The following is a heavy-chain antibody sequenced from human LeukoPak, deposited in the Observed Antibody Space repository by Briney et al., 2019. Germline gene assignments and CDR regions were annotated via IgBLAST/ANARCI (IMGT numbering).Heavy chain of an antibody. CDR1: GFTFSSYA. D-gene: IGHD3-22*01. Sequence: GGSLRLSCAASGFTFSSYAMSWVRQAPGKGLEWVSAISGSGGSTYYADSVKGRFTISRDNSKNTLYLQMNSLRAEDTAVYYCAKDAVWGSSPGIVVVIRYFDYWGQGTLVTVSS. J-gene: IGHJ4*02. CDR3: AKDAVWGSSPGIVVVIRYFDY. V-gene: IGHV3-23*01. CDR2: ISGSGGST.